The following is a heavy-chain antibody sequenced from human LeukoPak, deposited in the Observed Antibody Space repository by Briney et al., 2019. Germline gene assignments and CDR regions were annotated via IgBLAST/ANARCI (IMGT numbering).Heavy chain of an antibody. CDR2: IYYSGST. CDR3: ARMTADAFDI. Sequence: SETLSLTCAVYGGSFSGYYWVWIRQPPGKGLEWIGYIYYSGSTNYNPSLKSRVTISVDTSKNQFSLKLSSVTAADTAVYYCARMTADAFDIWGQGTMVTVSS. V-gene: IGHV4-59*01. CDR1: GGSFSGYY. J-gene: IGHJ3*02.